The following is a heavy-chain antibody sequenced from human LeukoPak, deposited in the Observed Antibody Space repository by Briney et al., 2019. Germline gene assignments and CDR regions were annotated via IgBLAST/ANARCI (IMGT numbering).Heavy chain of an antibody. D-gene: IGHD3-22*01. Sequence: SETLSLTCTVSGGAISSYYWSWIRQPPGKGLEWIGYIYYSVSTNNNPSLKSRVTISVDTSKNQLSLRLSSVTAADTAVYCCARDLDYYDSSGYFFDIWGQGTMVTVSS. V-gene: IGHV4-59*12. CDR2: IYYSVST. J-gene: IGHJ3*02. CDR1: GGAISSYY. CDR3: ARDLDYYDSSGYFFDI.